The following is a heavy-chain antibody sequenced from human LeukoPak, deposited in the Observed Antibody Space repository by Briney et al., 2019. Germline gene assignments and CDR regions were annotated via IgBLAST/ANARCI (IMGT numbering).Heavy chain of an antibody. Sequence: HPGGSLRLSCAASGFTFSGYEMNWVRQAPGKGLEWFSYISSSGSTMYADSVKGRFTISRDNAKNSLYLQMNSLRAEYTAVYYCARHNGWYDYWGQGTLITVSS. V-gene: IGHV3-48*03. CDR1: GFTFSGYE. CDR2: ISSSGST. CDR3: ARHNGWYDY. D-gene: IGHD6-19*01. J-gene: IGHJ4*02.